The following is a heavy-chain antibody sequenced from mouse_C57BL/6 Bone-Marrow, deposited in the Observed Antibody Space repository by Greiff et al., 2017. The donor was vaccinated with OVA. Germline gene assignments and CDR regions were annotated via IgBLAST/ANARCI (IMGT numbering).Heavy chain of an antibody. CDR3: ARRTTGSRSCDY. D-gene: IGHD1-1*01. CDR2: INPYNGGT. V-gene: IGHV1-19*01. J-gene: IGHJ2*01. CDR1: GYTFTDYY. Sequence: EVQLQQSGPVLVKPGASVKMSCKASGYTFTDYYMNWVKQSHGKSLEWIGVINPYNGGTSYNQKFKGKATLTVDKSSSTAYMELNSLTSEDSAVYYCARRTTGSRSCDYWGQGTTLTVSS.